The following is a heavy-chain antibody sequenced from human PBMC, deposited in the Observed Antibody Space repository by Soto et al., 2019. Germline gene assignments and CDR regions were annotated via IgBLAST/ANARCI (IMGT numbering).Heavy chain of an antibody. CDR1: GGSISSSSYY. CDR2: IYYSGST. V-gene: IGHV4-39*01. CDR3: ASSYGDYVAHFDY. D-gene: IGHD4-17*01. Sequence: TLSLTCTVSGGSISSSSYYLVWIRQPPGKGLEWIGSIYYSGSTYYNPSLKSRVTISVDTSKNQFSLKLSSVTAADTAVYYCASSYGDYVAHFDYWGQGTLVTVSS. J-gene: IGHJ4*02.